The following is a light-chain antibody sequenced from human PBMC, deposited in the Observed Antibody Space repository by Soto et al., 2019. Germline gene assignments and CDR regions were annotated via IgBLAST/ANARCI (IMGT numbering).Light chain of an antibody. Sequence: SAPTQPASVSGSTGQSNTISCTGTSRDIGGYDYVSWYQQRPCNTPNLMTYEVRYLHSGDSHRFSSLRSGNTASLTISGHQAEDEAVYYYYSYTRTSNHYFFGRGTTVTV. CDR3: YSYTRTSNHYF. CDR2: EVR. J-gene: IGLJ1*01. V-gene: IGLV2-14*01. CDR1: SRDIGGYDY.